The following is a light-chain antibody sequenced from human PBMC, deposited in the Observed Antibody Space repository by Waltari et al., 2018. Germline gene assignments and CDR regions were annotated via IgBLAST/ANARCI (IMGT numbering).Light chain of an antibody. CDR2: RAS. CDR1: QSIKTY. Sequence: DIQMTQSPSNLSASVGDKVTITCRASQSIKTYLAWYQQKPGKAPKLLIYRASTLENGLPSRFNGSGSGTEFTLTVSSLQPDDFATYYCQQYNAYPYTFGQGTKLEI. V-gene: IGKV1-5*03. CDR3: QQYNAYPYT. J-gene: IGKJ2*01.